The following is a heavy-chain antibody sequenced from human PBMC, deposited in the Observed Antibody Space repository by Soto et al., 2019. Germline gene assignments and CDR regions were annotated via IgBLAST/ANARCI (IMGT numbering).Heavy chain of an antibody. D-gene: IGHD3-22*01. J-gene: IGHJ4*02. CDR2: ISSSSSYT. Sequence: GGSLRLSCAASGFTFSYYYMSWIRQAPGKGLEWVSYISSSSSYTNYADSVKGRFTISRDNAKNSLYLQMNSLRAEDTAVYYCARDXASLNYYDSSGYDLYDYWGPGTLVTVSS. CDR3: ARDXASLNYYDSSGYDLYDY. V-gene: IGHV3-11*06. CDR1: GFTFSYYY.